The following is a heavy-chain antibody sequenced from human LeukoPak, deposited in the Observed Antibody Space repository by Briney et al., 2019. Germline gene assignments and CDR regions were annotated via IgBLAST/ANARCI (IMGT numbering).Heavy chain of an antibody. Sequence: PGGSLRLSCAASGFTFGDYSMIWVRQAPGKGLEWVASISISTSYIDYADSVKGRFTISRDNAKNSLYLQMNSLRVNDTAVYYCARERFHGSGAPKYDYWGQGTLVTVSS. CDR3: ARERFHGSGAPKYDY. CDR2: ISISTSYI. CDR1: GFTFGDYS. D-gene: IGHD3-10*01. V-gene: IGHV3-21*01. J-gene: IGHJ4*02.